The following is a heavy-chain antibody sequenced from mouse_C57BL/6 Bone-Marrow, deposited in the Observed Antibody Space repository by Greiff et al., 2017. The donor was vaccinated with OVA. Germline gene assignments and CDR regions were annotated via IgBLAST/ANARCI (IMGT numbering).Heavy chain of an antibody. CDR1: GYTFTSYW. V-gene: IGHV1-61*01. D-gene: IGHD2-4*01. CDR3: ARGGLRRDY. Sequence: QVQLKQPGAELVRPGSSVKLSCKASGYTFTSYWMDWVKQRPGQGLEWIGNIYPSDSETHYNQKFKDKATLTVDKSSSTAYMQLSSLTSEDSAVYYCARGGLRRDYWGQGTSVTVSS. CDR2: IYPSDSET. J-gene: IGHJ4*01.